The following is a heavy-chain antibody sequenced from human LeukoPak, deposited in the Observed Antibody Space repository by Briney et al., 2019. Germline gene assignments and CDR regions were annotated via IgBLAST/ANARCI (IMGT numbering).Heavy chain of an antibody. CDR3: ARVEYCTGGSCYLVDY. Sequence: QPGGSLRLSCGVSGFTFSVYWMSWVRQAPGKGLEWVANIKQDGSDKYYVDSVKGRFTISRDNAKNSLFLQMNSPRAEDTAVYYCARVEYCTGGSCYLVDYWGRGTLVTVSS. CDR2: IKQDGSDK. J-gene: IGHJ4*02. CDR1: GFTFSVYW. V-gene: IGHV3-7*01. D-gene: IGHD2-15*01.